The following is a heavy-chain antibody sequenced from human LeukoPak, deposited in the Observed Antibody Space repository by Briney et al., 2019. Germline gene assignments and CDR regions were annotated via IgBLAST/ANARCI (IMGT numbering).Heavy chain of an antibody. J-gene: IGHJ6*02. Sequence: SVKVSCKASGGTFSSYAISWVRQAPGQGLEWMGRIIPILGIASYAQKFQGRVTITADKSTSTAYMELSSLRSEDTAVYYCASSKGDYGGNSFYYGMDVWGQGTTVTVSS. V-gene: IGHV1-69*04. CDR1: GGTFSSYA. CDR3: ASSKGDYGGNSFYYGMDV. D-gene: IGHD4-23*01. CDR2: IIPILGIA.